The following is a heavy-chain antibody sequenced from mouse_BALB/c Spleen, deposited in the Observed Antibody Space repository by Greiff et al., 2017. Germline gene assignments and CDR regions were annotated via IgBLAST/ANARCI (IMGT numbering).Heavy chain of an antibody. V-gene: IGHV5-17*02. Sequence: EVQVVESGGGLVQPGGSRKLSCAASGFTFSRFGMHWVRQAPEKGLEWVAYISSGSSTIYYADTVKGRSTISRDNPKNTLFLQMTSLRSEDTAMYYCAKTGYHYEAMEYGGQGTSVTVSS. CDR3: AKTGYHYEAMEY. CDR2: ISSGSSTI. CDR1: GFTFSRFG. J-gene: IGHJ4*01. D-gene: IGHD4-1*01.